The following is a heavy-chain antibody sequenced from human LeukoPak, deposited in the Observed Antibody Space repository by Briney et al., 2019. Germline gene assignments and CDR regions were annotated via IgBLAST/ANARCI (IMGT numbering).Heavy chain of an antibody. CDR2: IGAGGIST. J-gene: IGHJ4*02. CDR3: TTTGSEWLPTDLNFDY. Sequence: GGSLRLSCAGSGFTFSSYAMSWVRQAPGKGLEWVSVIGAGGISTDYADSVKGRFTISRDNSKNTLYLQMNSLKTEDTAVYYCTTTGSEWLPTDLNFDYWGQGTLVTVSS. V-gene: IGHV3-23*01. CDR1: GFTFSSYA. D-gene: IGHD6-19*01.